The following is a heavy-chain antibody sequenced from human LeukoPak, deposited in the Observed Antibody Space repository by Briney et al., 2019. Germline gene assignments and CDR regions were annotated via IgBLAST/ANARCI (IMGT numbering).Heavy chain of an antibody. CDR1: GFTFSSYA. CDR3: ARELRLGELSFRIFDY. V-gene: IGHV3-23*01. Sequence: GGSLRLSCAASGFTFSSYAMSWVRQAPGKGLEWVSAISGSGGSTYYADSVKGRFTISRDNSKNTLYLQMNSLRAEDTAVYYCARELRLGELSFRIFDYWGQGTLVTVSS. CDR2: ISGSGGST. J-gene: IGHJ4*02. D-gene: IGHD3-16*02.